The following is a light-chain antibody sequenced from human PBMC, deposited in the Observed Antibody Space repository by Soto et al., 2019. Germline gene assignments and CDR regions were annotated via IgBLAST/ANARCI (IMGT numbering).Light chain of an antibody. J-gene: IGLJ2*01. V-gene: IGLV1-40*01. CDR3: QSYDSRLSAVV. CDR2: DNS. CDR1: SSNIGAGYD. Sequence: QSVLTQPPSVFGAPGQRVTIPCTGSSSNIGAGYDVHWYQQVPGAPPKLLIYDNSNRPSGVPDRFSGSKSGTSASLAITGLQAEDGTDYYCQSYDSRLSAVVFGGGTKLTVL.